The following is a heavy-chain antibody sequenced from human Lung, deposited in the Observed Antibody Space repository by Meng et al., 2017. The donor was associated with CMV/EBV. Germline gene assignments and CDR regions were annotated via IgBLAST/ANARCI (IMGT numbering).Heavy chain of an antibody. CDR1: GFSLTTSELG. Sequence: SGPTLVKPTQTLTLTCTFSGFSLTTSELGVAWFRQPPGKALEWLALIYGNDDKRYTPSLKSRLHLTKDTSKNQVVLTVTNMDSVDAATYYCEHRDNYGWAACHIWGQGTLVTVSS. CDR3: EHRDNYGWAACHI. V-gene: IGHV2-5*01. D-gene: IGHD3-10*01. CDR2: IYGNDDK. J-gene: IGHJ3*02.